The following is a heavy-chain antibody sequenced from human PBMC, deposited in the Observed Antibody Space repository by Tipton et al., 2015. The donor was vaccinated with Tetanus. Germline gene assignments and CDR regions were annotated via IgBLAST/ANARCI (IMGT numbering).Heavy chain of an antibody. V-gene: IGHV6-1*01. CDR3: ARGLLIYDSSGYRQHWFDP. CDR1: GDSVSSNSAA. Sequence: GLVKPSQTLSLTCAISGDSVSSNSAAWNWIRQSPSRGLEWLGRTYYRSKWYNDYAVSVKSRITINPDTSKNQFSLQLNSVTPEDTAVYYCARGLLIYDSSGYRQHWFDPWGQGTLVTVSS. CDR2: TYYRSKWYN. J-gene: IGHJ5*02. D-gene: IGHD3-22*01.